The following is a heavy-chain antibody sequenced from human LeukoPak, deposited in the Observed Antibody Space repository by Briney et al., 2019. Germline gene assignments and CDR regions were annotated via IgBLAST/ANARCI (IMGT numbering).Heavy chain of an antibody. CDR3: ARMDTLWFGEFNWFDP. Sequence: SETLSLTCTVSGGSISSYYWSWIRQPPGKGLEWIGYIHYSGSTNYNPSLKSRVTISVDTSKNQFSLKLSPVTAADTAVYYCARMDTLWFGEFNWFDPWGQGTLVTVSS. J-gene: IGHJ5*02. CDR2: IHYSGST. D-gene: IGHD3-10*01. V-gene: IGHV4-59*01. CDR1: GGSISSYY.